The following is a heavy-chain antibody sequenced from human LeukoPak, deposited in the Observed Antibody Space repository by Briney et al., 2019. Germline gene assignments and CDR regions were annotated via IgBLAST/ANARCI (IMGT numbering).Heavy chain of an antibody. CDR2: INPNSGGT. CDR3: ARRYYDSSGYPFDY. J-gene: IGHJ4*02. D-gene: IGHD3-22*01. V-gene: IGHV1-2*02. Sequence: ASVKVSFKASGYTFTGYYMHWVRQAPGQGLEWMGWINPNSGGTNYAQKFQGRVTVTRDTSISTAYMELSRLRSDDTAVYYCARRYYDSSGYPFDYWGQGTLVTVSS. CDR1: GYTFTGYY.